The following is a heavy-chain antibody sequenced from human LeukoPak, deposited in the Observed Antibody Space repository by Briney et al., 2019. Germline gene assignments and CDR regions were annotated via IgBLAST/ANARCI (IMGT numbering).Heavy chain of an antibody. CDR1: GGSFSGYY. J-gene: IGHJ6*03. Sequence: KPSETLSLTCAVYGGSFSGYYWSWIRQPPGKGPEWIGEINHSGSTNYNPSLKSRVTISVDTSKNQFSLKLSSVTAADTAVYYCARGLGYYYYMDVWGKGTTVTVSS. D-gene: IGHD7-27*01. CDR3: ARGLGYYYYMDV. V-gene: IGHV4-34*01. CDR2: INHSGST.